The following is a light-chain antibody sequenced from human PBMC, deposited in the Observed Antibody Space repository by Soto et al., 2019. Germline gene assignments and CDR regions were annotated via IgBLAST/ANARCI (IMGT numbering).Light chain of an antibody. CDR3: RQRSNWPPT. Sequence: VFTKSPATLTQSPGALATPSCRGSRSVSSYLAWCQQKPGQAPRLLIHDASNRATGIPARFSGSGSGTDFTLTISSLEPEDFAVYYCRQRSNWPPTFGQGTRLEIK. CDR2: DAS. CDR1: RSVSSY. J-gene: IGKJ5*01. V-gene: IGKV3-11*01.